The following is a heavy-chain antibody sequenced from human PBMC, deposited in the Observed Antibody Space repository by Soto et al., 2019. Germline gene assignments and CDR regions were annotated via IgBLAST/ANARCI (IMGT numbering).Heavy chain of an antibody. D-gene: IGHD6-19*01. CDR2: TSYDGSNK. V-gene: IGHV3-30*18. CDR1: GFTFSTYG. CDR3: AKQFTPHSCGWPDAFDI. J-gene: IGHJ3*02. Sequence: QVQLVESGGGVVQPGRSLRLSCAASGFTFSTYGMHWVRQAPGKGLEWVAVTSYDGSNKYYTDSVKGRFTISRDNSKNTLYLQMNSLRAEDTAVYYCAKQFTPHSCGWPDAFDIWGQVTMVTVSS.